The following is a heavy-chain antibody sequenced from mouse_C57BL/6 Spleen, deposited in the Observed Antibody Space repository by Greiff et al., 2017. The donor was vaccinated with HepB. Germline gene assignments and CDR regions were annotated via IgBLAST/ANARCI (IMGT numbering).Heavy chain of an antibody. D-gene: IGHD2-1*01. CDR2: INPGSGGT. V-gene: IGHV1-54*01. Sequence: VQLQQSGAELVRPGTSVKVSCKASGYAFTNYLIEWVKQRPGQGLEWIGVINPGSGGTNYNEKFKGKATLTADKSSSTAYMQLSSLTSEDSAVYFCARGDSTMGSAYWGQGTLVTVSA. J-gene: IGHJ3*01. CDR1: GYAFTNYL. CDR3: ARGDSTMGSAY.